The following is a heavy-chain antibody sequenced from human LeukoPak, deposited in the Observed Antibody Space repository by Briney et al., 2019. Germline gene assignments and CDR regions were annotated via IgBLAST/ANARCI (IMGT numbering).Heavy chain of an antibody. CDR3: ARDRGGDGYIDYYFGH. CDR1: GGSISSYY. CDR2: IYYSGST. D-gene: IGHD5-24*01. V-gene: IGHV4-59*01. Sequence: PETQPLTCTVSGGSISSYYWSWIRQPPGKGLEWIGYIYYSGSTNYNPSLKSRVTISVDTSKNQFSLKLSSVTAADTAVYYCARDRGGDGYIDYYFGHGGQGNLVTVSS. J-gene: IGHJ4*02.